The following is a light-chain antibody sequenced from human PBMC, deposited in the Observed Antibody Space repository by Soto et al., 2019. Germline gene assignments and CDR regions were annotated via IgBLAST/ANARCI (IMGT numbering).Light chain of an antibody. J-gene: IGLJ1*01. CDR1: SSEVGGYNY. CDR2: DVS. Sequence: QSALTQPASVSGSPGQSITISCTGTSSEVGGYNYVSWYQQHPGKAPKLMIYDVSNRPSGVSNRFSGSKSGNTASLTISGLQSEDEADYDCGSYTINSTPFYVFGTVTKLTVL. V-gene: IGLV2-14*01. CDR3: GSYTINSTPFYV.